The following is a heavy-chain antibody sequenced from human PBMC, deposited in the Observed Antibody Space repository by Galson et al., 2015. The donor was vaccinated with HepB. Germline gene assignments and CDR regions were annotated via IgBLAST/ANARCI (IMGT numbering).Heavy chain of an antibody. J-gene: IGHJ6*02. V-gene: IGHV3-23*01. CDR1: GFTFSNYA. CDR2: ISAGGDTT. CDR3: AKGDVWGSAARNYGMDV. Sequence: SLRLSCAASGFTFSNYAMTWVRQAPGKGLEWVSSISAGGDTTYYADSVKGRFNISRDNAKKMLSLRTNSLRAEDTAVYYCAKGDVWGSAARNYGMDVWGQGTTVTVSS. D-gene: IGHD3-16*01.